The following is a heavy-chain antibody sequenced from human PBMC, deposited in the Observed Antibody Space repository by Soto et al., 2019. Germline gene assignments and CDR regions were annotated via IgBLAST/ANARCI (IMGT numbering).Heavy chain of an antibody. J-gene: IGHJ6*02. D-gene: IGHD3-3*01. V-gene: IGHV1-18*01. CDR2: ISCYNGKT. CDR1: GYSFTAYG. CDR3: ARDAPPPELRFLEWHNYDYNGMDV. Sequence: QVQVVQSGDEVKETGASVRVSCKTSGYSFTAYGISWVRQAPGQGLEWMGWISCYNGKTKYAQKVQGRVTMTTDTSASTAYMEVRSLRSDDTGIYYCARDAPPPELRFLEWHNYDYNGMDVWGQWTTVTVSS.